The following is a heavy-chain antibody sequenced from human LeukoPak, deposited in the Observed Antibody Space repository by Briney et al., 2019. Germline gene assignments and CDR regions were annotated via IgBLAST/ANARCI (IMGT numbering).Heavy chain of an antibody. J-gene: IGHJ4*02. CDR1: GYTFTSYG. CDR3: ARDRRYSDSSGFWGY. D-gene: IGHD3-22*01. Sequence: ASVKVSCKASGYTFTSYGISWVRQAPGQGLEWMGWISAYNGNTNYAQKLQGRVTMTTDTSTSTAYMELRSLRSDDTAVYYCARDRRYSDSSGFWGYWGLGTLVTVPS. CDR2: ISAYNGNT. V-gene: IGHV1-18*01.